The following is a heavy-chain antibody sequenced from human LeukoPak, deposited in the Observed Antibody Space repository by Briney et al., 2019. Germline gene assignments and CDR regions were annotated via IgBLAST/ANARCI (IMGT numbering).Heavy chain of an antibody. V-gene: IGHV3-66*01. CDR1: GFTSRDNN. CDR2: VYSGGLT. J-gene: IGHJ6*02. D-gene: IGHD6-19*01. CDR3: ARDRWPGLGDF. Sequence: GGPLRLSVAASGFTSRDNNMTWVAQAPGKGLEWVSTVYSGGLTYYADPVKGRFTISRDNSKNTLYLQMSSLRAEDTAVYYCARDRWPGLGDFWGQGTTVTVSS.